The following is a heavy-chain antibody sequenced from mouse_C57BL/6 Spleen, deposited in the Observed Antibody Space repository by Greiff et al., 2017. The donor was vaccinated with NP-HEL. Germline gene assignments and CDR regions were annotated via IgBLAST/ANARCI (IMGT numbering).Heavy chain of an antibody. Sequence: QVQLQQPGAELVRPGTSVKLSCKASGYTFTSYWMHWVKQRPGQGLEWIGVIDPSDSYTNYNQKFKGKATLTVDTSSSTAYMQLSSLTSEDSAVYYCAREPPSYGGDMDYWGQGTSVTVSS. V-gene: IGHV1-59*01. CDR2: IDPSDSYT. D-gene: IGHD2-12*01. CDR3: AREPPSYGGDMDY. J-gene: IGHJ4*01. CDR1: GYTFTSYW.